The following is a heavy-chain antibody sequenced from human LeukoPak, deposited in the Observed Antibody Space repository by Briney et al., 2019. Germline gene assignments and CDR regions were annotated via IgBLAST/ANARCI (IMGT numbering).Heavy chain of an antibody. Sequence: SETLSLTCTASGGSISTTYWTWIRQPPGKGLEWIGHLYNSGTTNYNPSLKSRVTMSVDTSNNQCSLKLSTVTAADTAVYYCARDRRTYGSGSYTDYWGQGTLVTVSS. D-gene: IGHD3-10*01. V-gene: IGHV4-59*01. J-gene: IGHJ4*02. CDR1: GGSISTTY. CDR3: ARDRRTYGSGSYTDY. CDR2: LYNSGTT.